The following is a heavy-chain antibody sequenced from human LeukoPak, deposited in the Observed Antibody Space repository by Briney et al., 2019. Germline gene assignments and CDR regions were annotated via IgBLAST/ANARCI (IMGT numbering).Heavy chain of an antibody. CDR2: IKSKTDGGTT. D-gene: IGHD3-10*01. Sequence: PGGSLRLSCAAPGFIFSDAWMSWVRQAPGKGLEWVGRIKSKTDGGTTDCAAPVKDRFTISRDDSKNTLYLQMNSLKTEDTAVYYCTTYGSGSYNQWGQGTLVTVSS. CDR1: GFIFSDAW. CDR3: TTYGSGSYNQ. V-gene: IGHV3-15*01. J-gene: IGHJ4*02.